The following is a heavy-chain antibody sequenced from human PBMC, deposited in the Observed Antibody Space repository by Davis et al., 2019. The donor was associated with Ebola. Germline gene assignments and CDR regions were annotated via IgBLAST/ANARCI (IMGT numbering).Heavy chain of an antibody. CDR2: IYYSGSI. D-gene: IGHD3-3*01. CDR1: GGSISSHY. V-gene: IGHV4-59*11. Sequence: SETLSLTCTVSGGSISSHYWSWIRQPPGKGLEWIGYIYYSGSINYNPSLKSRVTISIDTSKNHFSLSLTSIIAADTAVYFCARGGGGAFSSRSFDIWGQGTMVTVSS. CDR3: ARGGGGAFSSRSFDI. J-gene: IGHJ3*02.